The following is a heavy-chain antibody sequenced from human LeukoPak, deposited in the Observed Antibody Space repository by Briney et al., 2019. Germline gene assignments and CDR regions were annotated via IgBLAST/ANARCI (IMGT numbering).Heavy chain of an antibody. D-gene: IGHD6-6*01. V-gene: IGHV3-9*01. Sequence: GGSLRLSCAASGFTFDDYAMHWVRQAPGKGLEWVSGISWNSGSIGYADSAKGRFTISRDNAKNSLYLQMNSLRAEDTALYYCAKDSRSSSPGGFDYWGQGTLVTVSS. CDR2: ISWNSGSI. CDR3: AKDSRSSSPGGFDY. CDR1: GFTFDDYA. J-gene: IGHJ4*02.